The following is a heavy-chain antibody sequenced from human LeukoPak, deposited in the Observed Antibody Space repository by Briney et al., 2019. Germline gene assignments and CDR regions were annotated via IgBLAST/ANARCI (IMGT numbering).Heavy chain of an antibody. Sequence: SETLSLTCAVYGGSFSGYYWSWIRQPPGKGLEWIGEINHSGSTNYNPSLKSRVTISVDRSKNQFSLKLSSVTAADTAVYYCARGRLGDGFDPWGQGTLVTVSS. CDR2: INHSGST. CDR1: GGSFSGYY. J-gene: IGHJ5*02. D-gene: IGHD3-16*01. V-gene: IGHV4-34*01. CDR3: ARGRLGDGFDP.